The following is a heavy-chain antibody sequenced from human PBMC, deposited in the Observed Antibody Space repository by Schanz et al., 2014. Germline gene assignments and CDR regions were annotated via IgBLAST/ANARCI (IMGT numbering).Heavy chain of an antibody. D-gene: IGHD3-16*01. J-gene: IGHJ4*02. V-gene: IGHV3-23*01. CDR2: LSGSGGST. Sequence: EGQLLESGGGLIQPGGSLRLSCAASGFTFSVYGMHWVRQAPGKGLEWVSALSGSGGSTYYADSVKGRFTISRDNSKTTLSLQMNSLRAEDTAVYYCAKGLYYDNTGGGFDYWGQGTLVTVSS. CDR1: GFTFSVYG. CDR3: AKGLYYDNTGGGFDY.